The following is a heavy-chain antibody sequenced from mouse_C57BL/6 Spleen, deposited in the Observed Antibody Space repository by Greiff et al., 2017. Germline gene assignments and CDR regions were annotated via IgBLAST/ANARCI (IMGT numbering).Heavy chain of an antibody. J-gene: IGHJ2*01. V-gene: IGHV1-64*01. CDR1: GYTFTSYW. CDR3: ARRTTVVDFDY. D-gene: IGHD1-1*01. CDR2: IHPNSGST. Sequence: QVQLQQPGAELVKPGASVKLSCKASGYTFTSYWMHWVKQRPGQGLEWIGMIHPNSGSTNYNEKFKSKATLTVDKSSSTAYMQLSRLTSEDSAVYYCARRTTVVDFDYWGQGTTLTVSS.